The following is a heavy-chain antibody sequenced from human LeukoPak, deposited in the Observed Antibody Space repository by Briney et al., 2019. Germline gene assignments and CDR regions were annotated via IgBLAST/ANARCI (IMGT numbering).Heavy chain of an antibody. J-gene: IGHJ3*02. CDR3: ARDASRGYSGYEGDAFDI. Sequence: SGTLSLTCTVSGGSISSYYWSWIRQPAGKGLEGMGRIYTSGSTNYNPSLKRPVPMSVDTSKNQFSLKLSSVTAADTAVYYCARDASRGYSGYEGDAFDIWGQGTMVTVSS. CDR1: GGSISSYY. CDR2: IYTSGST. V-gene: IGHV4-4*07. D-gene: IGHD5-12*01.